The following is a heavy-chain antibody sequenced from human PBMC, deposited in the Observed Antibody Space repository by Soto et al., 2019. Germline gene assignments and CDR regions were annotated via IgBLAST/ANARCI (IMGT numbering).Heavy chain of an antibody. V-gene: IGHV4-59*01. CDR2: IYYSGST. D-gene: IGHD3-10*01. CDR3: ARAPLGNYGYPSYFDY. Sequence: SEALSLTCTVSGGSISSYYWSWIRQPPGKGLEWIGYIYYSGSTNYNPSLKSRVTISVDTSKNQFSLKLSSVAAADTAVYYCARAPLGNYGYPSYFDYWGQGTLVTVS. CDR1: GGSISSYY. J-gene: IGHJ4*02.